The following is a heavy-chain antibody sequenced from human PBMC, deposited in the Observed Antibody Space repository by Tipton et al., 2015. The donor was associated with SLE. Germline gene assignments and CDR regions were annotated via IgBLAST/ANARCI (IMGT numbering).Heavy chain of an antibody. Sequence: TLSLTCTVSGVSISSGGHYWSWLRQLPGQGLEWIGYLYYSGSTEYNPSLKSRVTISIDSSKSQLSLNLRSVTAADTAVYYCARDRDIVLAPVPIPPAFDIWCQGTTVTVSS. V-gene: IGHV4-31*03. D-gene: IGHD2-8*02. CDR1: GVSISSGGHY. CDR2: LYYSGST. J-gene: IGHJ3*02. CDR3: ARDRDIVLAPVPIPPAFDI.